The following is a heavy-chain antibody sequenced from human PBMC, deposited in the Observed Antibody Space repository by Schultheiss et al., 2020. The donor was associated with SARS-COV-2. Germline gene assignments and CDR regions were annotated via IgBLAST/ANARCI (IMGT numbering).Heavy chain of an antibody. CDR1: GFTFDDYG. J-gene: IGHJ4*02. V-gene: IGHV3-20*04. CDR3: AKDPRSGWPYYFDY. D-gene: IGHD6-19*01. CDR2: INWNGGST. Sequence: GESLKISCAASGFTFDDYGMSWVRQAPGKGLEWVSGINWNGGSTGYADSVKGRFTISRDNAKNSLYLQMNSLRAEDTAVYYCAKDPRSGWPYYFDYWGQGTLVTVSS.